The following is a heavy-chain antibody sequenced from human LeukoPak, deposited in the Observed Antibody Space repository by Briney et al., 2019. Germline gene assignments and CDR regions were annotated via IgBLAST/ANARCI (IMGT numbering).Heavy chain of an antibody. D-gene: IGHD3-10*01. CDR2: VTYSGGT. CDR3: ARQLLWFGEYDAFDI. CDR1: GFTFDDYG. Sequence: LRLSCAASGFTFDDYGMSWVRHAPGKGLEWIGYVTYSGGTYYSPTLKSRVIISVDTSKNQFSLNLTSVTAADTAVYYCARQLLWFGEYDAFDIWGQGTKVTVSS. V-gene: IGHV4-30-4*07. J-gene: IGHJ3*02.